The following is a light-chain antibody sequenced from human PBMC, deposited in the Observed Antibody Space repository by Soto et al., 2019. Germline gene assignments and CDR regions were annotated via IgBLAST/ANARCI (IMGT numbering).Light chain of an antibody. Sequence: QSVLTQPPSASGAPGQRVTISCSGSSSNIGSNTVNWYQQFPGTAPRVLMYSNNQRPPGVPDRFSGSKSGTSVFLAISGLQSDDEADYYCAAWDDSLDGPVFGGGTQLTVL. V-gene: IGLV1-44*01. CDR2: SNN. J-gene: IGLJ3*02. CDR3: AAWDDSLDGPV. CDR1: SSNIGSNT.